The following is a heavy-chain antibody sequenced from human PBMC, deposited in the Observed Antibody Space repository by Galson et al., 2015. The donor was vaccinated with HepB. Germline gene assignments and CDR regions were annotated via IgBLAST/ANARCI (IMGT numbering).Heavy chain of an antibody. Sequence: LSLTCTVSGGSISSSSYYWGWIRQPPGKGLEWIGSIYYSGSTYYNPSLKSRVTISVDTSKNQFSLKLSSVTAADTAVYYCARDRVTFPGYYYYYGMDVWGQGTTVTVSS. V-gene: IGHV4-39*07. CDR3: ARDRVTFPGYYYYYGMDV. J-gene: IGHJ6*02. CDR2: IYYSGST. D-gene: IGHD3-16*01. CDR1: GGSISSSSYY.